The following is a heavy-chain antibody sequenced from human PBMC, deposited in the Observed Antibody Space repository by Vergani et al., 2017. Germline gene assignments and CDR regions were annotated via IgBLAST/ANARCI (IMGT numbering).Heavy chain of an antibody. CDR1: GFTFSSYS. D-gene: IGHD4-17*01. Sequence: EVQLLESGGGLVQPGGSLRLSCAASGFTFSSYSMNWVRQAPGKGLEWVSSISSSSSYIYYADSVKGRFTISRDNAKNSLYLQMNSLRAEDTAVYYCARVYGDYGNAYYYYGMDVWGQGTTVTVSS. J-gene: IGHJ6*02. V-gene: IGHV3-21*01. CDR2: ISSSSSYI. CDR3: ARVYGDYGNAYYYYGMDV.